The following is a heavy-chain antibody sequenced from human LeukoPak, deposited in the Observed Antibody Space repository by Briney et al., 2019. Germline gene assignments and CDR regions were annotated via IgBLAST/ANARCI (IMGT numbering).Heavy chain of an antibody. CDR1: GYTFTSYG. J-gene: IGHJ4*02. Sequence: ASVKVSCKASGYTFTSYGISWVRQAPGQGLEWMGWISAYNGNTNYAQKLQGRVTMTTDTSTSIAYMELRSLRSDDTAVYYCARVRFLVVVPAARAYYFDYWAREPWSPSP. CDR2: ISAYNGNT. D-gene: IGHD2-2*01. CDR3: ARVRFLVVVPAARAYYFDY. V-gene: IGHV1-18*01.